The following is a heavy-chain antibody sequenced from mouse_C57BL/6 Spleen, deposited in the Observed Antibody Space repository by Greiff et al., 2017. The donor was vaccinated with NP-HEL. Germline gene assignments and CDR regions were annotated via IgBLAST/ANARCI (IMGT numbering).Heavy chain of an antibody. V-gene: IGHV1-15*01. CDR2: IDPETGGT. CDR3: TRWLRGYAMDY. CDR1: GYTFTDYE. D-gene: IGHD2-2*01. Sequence: VQLQQSGAELVRPGASVTLSCKASGYTFTDYEMHWVKQTPVHGLDWIGAIDPETGGTAYNQKFKGKAILTADKSSSTAYMELRSLTSEDSAVYYCTRWLRGYAMDYWGQGTSVTVSS. J-gene: IGHJ4*01.